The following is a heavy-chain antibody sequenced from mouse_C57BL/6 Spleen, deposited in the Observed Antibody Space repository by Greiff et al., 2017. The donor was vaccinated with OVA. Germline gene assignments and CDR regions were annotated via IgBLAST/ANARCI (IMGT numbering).Heavy chain of an antibody. V-gene: IGHV5-17*01. J-gene: IGHJ2*01. CDR3: ARQLVATGFDY. D-gene: IGHD1-1*01. Sequence: EVHLVESGGGLVKPGGSLKLSCAASGFTFSDYGMHWVRQAPEKGLEWVAYISSGSSTISYADTVKGRFTISRDNAKNTLFLQMTSLRSEDTAMYYWARQLVATGFDYWGQGTTLTVSS. CDR1: GFTFSDYG. CDR2: ISSGSSTI.